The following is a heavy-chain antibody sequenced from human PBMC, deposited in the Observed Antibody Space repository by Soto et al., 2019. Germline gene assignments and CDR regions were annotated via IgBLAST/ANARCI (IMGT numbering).Heavy chain of an antibody. CDR3: AKQRYSYGYLSGMDV. Sequence: ESGGGVVQPGRSLRLSCAASGFTFSSYGMHWVRQAPGKGLEWVAVISYDGSNKYYADSVKGRFTISRDNSKNTLYLQMNSLRAEDTAVYYCAKQRYSYGYLSGMDVWGQGTTVTVSS. J-gene: IGHJ6*02. CDR2: ISYDGSNK. CDR1: GFTFSSYG. V-gene: IGHV3-30*18. D-gene: IGHD5-18*01.